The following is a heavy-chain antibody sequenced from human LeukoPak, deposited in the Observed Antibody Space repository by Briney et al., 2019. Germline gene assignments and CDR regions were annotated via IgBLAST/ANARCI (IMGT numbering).Heavy chain of an antibody. CDR2: INPNSGGT. D-gene: IGHD3-22*01. Sequence: ASVKVSCKASGYTFTGYYMHWVRQAPGQGLEWMGWINPNSGGTNYAQKFQGRVTMTRDTSISTAYMELSRLRSDDTAVYYCARDVGIGDSSGYYSAFDIWGQGTMVTVSS. J-gene: IGHJ3*02. CDR1: GYTFTGYY. V-gene: IGHV1-2*02. CDR3: ARDVGIGDSSGYYSAFDI.